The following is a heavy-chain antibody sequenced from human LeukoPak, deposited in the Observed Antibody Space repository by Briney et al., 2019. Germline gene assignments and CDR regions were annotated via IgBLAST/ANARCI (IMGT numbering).Heavy chain of an antibody. CDR2: IYYSGST. CDR3: ARDLMKSSGYYYMGV. Sequence: SQTLSLTCTVSGGSISSGGYYWSWIRQHPGKGLEWIGYIYYSGSTYYNPSLKSRVTISVDTSKNQFSLKLSSVTAADTAVYYCARDLMKSSGYYYMGVWGKGTTVTVSS. V-gene: IGHV4-31*03. CDR1: GGSISSGGYY. J-gene: IGHJ6*03. D-gene: IGHD3-16*02.